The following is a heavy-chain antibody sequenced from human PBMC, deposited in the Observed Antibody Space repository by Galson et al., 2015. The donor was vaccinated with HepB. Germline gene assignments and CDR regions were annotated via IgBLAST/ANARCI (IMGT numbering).Heavy chain of an antibody. Sequence: SLRLSCAASGFTFSSYEMIWVRQAPGKGLEWVSYISSSGGTIYYADSVKGRFTISRDNAKNSLYLQISSLRAEDTAIYYCARDSTTGGEFDYWGQGTQVTVSS. V-gene: IGHV3-48*03. D-gene: IGHD4-17*01. CDR2: ISSSGGTI. CDR1: GFTFSSYE. CDR3: ARDSTTGGEFDY. J-gene: IGHJ4*02.